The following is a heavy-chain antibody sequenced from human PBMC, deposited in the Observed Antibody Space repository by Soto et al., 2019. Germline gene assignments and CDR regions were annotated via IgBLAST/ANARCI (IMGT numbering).Heavy chain of an antibody. J-gene: IGHJ5*02. CDR2: INPNTGGK. V-gene: IGHV1-2*02. CDR3: ARDGNYYTSGEGHWFDP. Sequence: QIELVQSGAEVTKSGASVKVSCKTSGYTFAEFYVRWVRQVPGQGLARMGWINPNTGGKHYAVKFQDRVTMTRATSIRTAYMELARLRSDDTATYYCARDGNYYTSGEGHWFDPWGQGTLITVSP. D-gene: IGHD2-15*01. CDR1: GYTFAEFY.